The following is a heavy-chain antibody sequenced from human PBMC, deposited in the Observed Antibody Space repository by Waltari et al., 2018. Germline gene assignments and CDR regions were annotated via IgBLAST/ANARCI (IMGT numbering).Heavy chain of an antibody. J-gene: IGHJ2*01. CDR3: ARQGGYINVWWEDYWYFDH. CDR2: IKHSGST. Sequence: QVHLQVSGPGLVTPSETLSLTCAVSDYSISSGFYWGWIRPPPGKGLEWIGSIKHSGSTFYKPSLKSRVTISVDTALNHFSLKLNSVTATDTAVYYCARQGGYINVWWEDYWYFDHWGRGTLVTVSS. CDR1: DYSISSGFY. V-gene: IGHV4-38-2*01. D-gene: IGHD1-26*01.